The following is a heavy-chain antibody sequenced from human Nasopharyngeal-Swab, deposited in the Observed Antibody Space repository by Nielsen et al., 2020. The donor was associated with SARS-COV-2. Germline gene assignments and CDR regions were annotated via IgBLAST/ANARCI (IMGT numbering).Heavy chain of an antibody. CDR3: ARERPEHYFDL. V-gene: IGHV1-3*01. CDR2: INGDTGNT. J-gene: IGHJ4*02. D-gene: IGHD2-21*01. Sequence: ASLKVSCKAYGDTFITHVTHWVRQAPGQSIEWMGWINGDTGNTKYPEKFQGRVTITRDRSTKTAYMELRSLRSEDTAVYYWARERPEHYFDLWGPGTLVTVSS. CDR1: GDTFITHV.